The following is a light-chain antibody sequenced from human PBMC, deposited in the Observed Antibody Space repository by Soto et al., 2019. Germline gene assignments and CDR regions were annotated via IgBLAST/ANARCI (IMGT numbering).Light chain of an antibody. Sequence: QSALTQPASVSGSPGQSISISCTGTSSDVGGYKYVSWYQQHPGKAPKLLIYEVSNRPSGVSNRFSGSKYDNTPYVTISGLQAEDEADYYCSSYPTTNTPVFGTGTKLTVL. CDR1: SSDVGGYKY. V-gene: IGLV2-14*01. J-gene: IGLJ1*01. CDR2: EVS. CDR3: SSYPTTNTPV.